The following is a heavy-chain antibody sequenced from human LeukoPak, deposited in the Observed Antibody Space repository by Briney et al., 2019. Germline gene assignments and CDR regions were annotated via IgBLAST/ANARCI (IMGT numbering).Heavy chain of an antibody. Sequence: PSETLSLTCTVSGGSISSSSYYWGWISQPPGKGLAWIGSIYYSGSTYYNPSLKSRVTISVDTSKNQFSLKLSSVTAADTAVYYCARHDFFVTHSSSSDDYWGQGTLVTVSS. CDR2: IYYSGST. D-gene: IGHD6-6*01. J-gene: IGHJ4*02. V-gene: IGHV4-39*01. CDR1: GGSISSSSYY. CDR3: ARHDFFVTHSSSSDDY.